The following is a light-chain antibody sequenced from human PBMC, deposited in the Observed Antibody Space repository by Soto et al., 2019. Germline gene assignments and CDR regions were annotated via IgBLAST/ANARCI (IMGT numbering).Light chain of an antibody. CDR3: QSYDSSLGV. CDR1: SSNIGAGYD. Sequence: QSVLTQPPSVSGAPGQRVTISCTGSSSNIGAGYDVHWYQQLPGTAPKLLIYGNSNRPSGVPDRFSGSKSGTSASLAITGLQAEDEADYYCQSYDSSLGVFGVGTKLNVL. CDR2: GNS. J-gene: IGLJ3*02. V-gene: IGLV1-40*01.